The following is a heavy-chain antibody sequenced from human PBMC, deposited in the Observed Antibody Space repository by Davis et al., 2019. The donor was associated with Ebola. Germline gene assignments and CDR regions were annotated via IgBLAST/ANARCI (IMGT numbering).Heavy chain of an antibody. J-gene: IGHJ4*02. CDR3: TSTRYYYDSSGYYRYYFDY. CDR1: GFTFSGSA. V-gene: IGHV3-73*01. CDR2: IRSKANSYAT. D-gene: IGHD3-22*01. Sequence: PGGSLRLSCAASGFTFSGSAMHWVRQASGKGLEWVGRIRSKANSYATAYAASVKGRFTISRDDSKNTAYLQMNSLKTEDTAVYYCTSTRYYYDSSGYYRYYFDYWGQGTLVTVSS.